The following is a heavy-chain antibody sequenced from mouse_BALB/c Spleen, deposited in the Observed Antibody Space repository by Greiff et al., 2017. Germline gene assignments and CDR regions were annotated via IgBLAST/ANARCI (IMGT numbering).Heavy chain of an antibody. J-gene: IGHJ2*01. CDR1: GFSLTGYG. V-gene: IGHV2-6-7*01. CDR3: ARGGRRRDFDY. Sequence: VQLQQSGPGLVTPSQSLSITCTVSGFSLTGYGVNWVRQPPGKGLEWLGMIWGDGSTDYNSALKSRLSISKDNSKSQVFLKMNSLQTDDTARYYCARGGRRRDFDYWGQGTTLTVSS. CDR2: IWGDGST. D-gene: IGHD1-1*01.